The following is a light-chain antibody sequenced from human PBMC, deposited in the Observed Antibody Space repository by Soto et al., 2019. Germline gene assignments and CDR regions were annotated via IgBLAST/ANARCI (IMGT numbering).Light chain of an antibody. J-gene: IGKJ4*01. CDR3: QQFHNYPVS. V-gene: IGKV1D-13*01. CDR2: DAS. Sequence: IQLTQSPSSLSASVGDRVTITCRASQGISNALAWYQQKPGKGPKLLIDDASILENGVPPRLSGSGSGTDFSLIIDSLQPGDFAAYYCQQFHNYPVSFGGGTKVEIK. CDR1: QGISNA.